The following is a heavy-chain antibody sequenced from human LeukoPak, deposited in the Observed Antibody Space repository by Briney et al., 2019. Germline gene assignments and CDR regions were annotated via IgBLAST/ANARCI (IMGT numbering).Heavy chain of an antibody. CDR2: ISGSSTTI. Sequence: GGSLRLSCAASGFSFSSHSMNRVRQAPGKGLEWVSYISGSSTTIDYADSAKGRFIISRDNAKKSLYLQMNNLRAEDTAVYYCARDQDWAFDYWGQGILVTVSS. CDR3: ARDQDWAFDY. D-gene: IGHD3/OR15-3a*01. CDR1: GFSFSSHS. J-gene: IGHJ4*02. V-gene: IGHV3-48*01.